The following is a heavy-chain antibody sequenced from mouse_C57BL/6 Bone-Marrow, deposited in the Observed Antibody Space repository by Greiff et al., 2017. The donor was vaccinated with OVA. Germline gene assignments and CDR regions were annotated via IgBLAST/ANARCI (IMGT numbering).Heavy chain of an antibody. CDR3: ARSDYCGSSYYYAMDY. Sequence: QVQLQQPGAELVKPGASVKMSCKASGYTFTSYWITWVKQRPGQGLEWIGDIYPGSGSTNYNEKFKSKATLTVDTSSSTAYMQLSSLTSEDSAVYYCARSDYCGSSYYYAMDYWGQGTSVTVSS. V-gene: IGHV1-55*01. CDR1: GYTFTSYW. D-gene: IGHD1-1*01. J-gene: IGHJ4*01. CDR2: IYPGSGST.